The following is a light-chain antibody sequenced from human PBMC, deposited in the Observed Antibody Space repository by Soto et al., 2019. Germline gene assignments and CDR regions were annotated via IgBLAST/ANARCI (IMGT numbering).Light chain of an antibody. V-gene: IGLV2-14*03. CDR1: SSDVGGYNY. J-gene: IGLJ2*01. CDR3: SSYTSSGTVV. Sequence: QSALTQPASVSGSPGQSITISCTGSSSDVGGYNYVSWHQQHPGKAPKLMIHDVSNRPSGVSNRFSGSKSGNTASLTISGLQAEDEADYYCSSYTSSGTVVFGGGTKVTVL. CDR2: DVS.